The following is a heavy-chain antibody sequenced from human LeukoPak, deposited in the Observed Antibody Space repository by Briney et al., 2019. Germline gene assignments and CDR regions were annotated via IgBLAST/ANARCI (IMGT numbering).Heavy chain of an antibody. CDR1: GFTFSSYW. J-gene: IGHJ4*02. Sequence: GGSLRLSCAASGFTFSSYWMSWVRQAPGKGLEWVANIKQDRSEKYYVDSVKGRFTISRDNAKNSLYLQMNSLRAEDTAVYYCASVAGGDFWSGYYPLFDYWGQGTLVTVSS. CDR2: IKQDRSEK. V-gene: IGHV3-7*01. D-gene: IGHD3-3*01. CDR3: ASVAGGDFWSGYYPLFDY.